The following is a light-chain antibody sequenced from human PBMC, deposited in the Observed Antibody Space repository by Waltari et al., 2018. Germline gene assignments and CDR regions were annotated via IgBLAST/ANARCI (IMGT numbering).Light chain of an antibody. J-gene: IGLJ2*01. CDR2: EVS. CDR3: SSCAGRNNLV. CDR1: SSDVGGYNY. V-gene: IGLV2-8*01. Sequence: QSALTQPPPASGSPGQSVTISCTGTSSDVGGYNYVSWYQQHPGKATKLMIYEVSKRPSGVPARSSGSKSGNAASLTVSGLQAEDEADYYCSSCAGRNNLVFGGGTKLTVL.